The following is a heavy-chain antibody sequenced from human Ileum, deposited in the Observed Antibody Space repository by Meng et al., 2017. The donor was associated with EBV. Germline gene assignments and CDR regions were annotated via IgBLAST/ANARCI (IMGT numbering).Heavy chain of an antibody. CDR2: ISYDGSTK. Sequence: VQLVESGGGVVQPGRSLRLSCAASGFTFRDYGMHWVRQAPGKGLEWVAVISYDGSTKYYVDSVKGRFTISRDNSKSTLYLQMNSLRDEDTAVYYCAKEEVSRRFDYWGQGTLVTVSS. CDR1: GFTFRDYG. J-gene: IGHJ4*02. CDR3: AKEEVSRRFDY. V-gene: IGHV3-30*18. D-gene: IGHD5/OR15-5a*01.